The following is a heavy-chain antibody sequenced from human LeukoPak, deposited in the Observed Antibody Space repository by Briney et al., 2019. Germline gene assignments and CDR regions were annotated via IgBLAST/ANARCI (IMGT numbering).Heavy chain of an antibody. D-gene: IGHD3-10*01. Sequence: SETLSLTCNVSGVSISSYYWSWIRQPPGKGLEWIGYIFHRGSTNYNPSLKSRVTISVDTSKNHFSLKLSSVTAADTAVYYCARHLSIINAFDIWGQGTMVTVSS. CDR2: IFHRGST. V-gene: IGHV4-59*08. J-gene: IGHJ3*02. CDR1: GVSISSYY. CDR3: ARHLSIINAFDI.